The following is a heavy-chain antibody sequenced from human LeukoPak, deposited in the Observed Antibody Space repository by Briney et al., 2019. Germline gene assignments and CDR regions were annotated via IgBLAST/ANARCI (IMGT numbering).Heavy chain of an antibody. CDR3: AKGPKQQLVGSRGHYFDY. CDR2: IRYDGSNK. J-gene: IGHJ4*02. V-gene: IGHV3-30*02. D-gene: IGHD6-13*01. Sequence: GGSLRLSCAASGFTFSSYGMHWVRQAPGKGLEWVAFIRYDGSNKYYADSVKGRFTISRDNSKNTLYLQMNSLRAEDTAVYYCAKGPKQQLVGSRGHYFDYWGQGTLVTVSS. CDR1: GFTFSSYG.